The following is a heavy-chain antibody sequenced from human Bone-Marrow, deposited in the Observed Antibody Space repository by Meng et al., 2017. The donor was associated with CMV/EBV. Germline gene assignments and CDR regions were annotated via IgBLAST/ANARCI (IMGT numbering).Heavy chain of an antibody. Sequence: ETLSLTCAASGFIVSSKCMTWVRQAPGRGLEWVSTIYDDGETYYADSVKGRFTISRDNSKNALYLQMHSLRAEDSAMYYCASAPRSTVFRGIDVWGQRTTVTASS. CDR2: IYDDGET. V-gene: IGHV3-53*01. D-gene: IGHD5/OR15-5a*01. CDR3: ASAPRSTVFRGIDV. J-gene: IGHJ6*02. CDR1: GFIVSSKC.